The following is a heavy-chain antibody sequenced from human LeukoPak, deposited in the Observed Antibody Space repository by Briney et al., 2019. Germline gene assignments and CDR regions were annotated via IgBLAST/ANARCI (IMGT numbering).Heavy chain of an antibody. V-gene: IGHV1-46*01. Sequence: ASVKVSCKTSGYTFTSYYMHWVRQAPGQGLEWMGLINPTGGSTGYAQKFQGRVTMTRDMSTSTDYMELSSLRSEDTAIYYCARDNSVGDNAWWFDPWGQGTLVTVSS. CDR3: ARDNSVGDNAWWFDP. D-gene: IGHD1-26*01. J-gene: IGHJ5*02. CDR2: INPTGGST. CDR1: GYTFTSYY.